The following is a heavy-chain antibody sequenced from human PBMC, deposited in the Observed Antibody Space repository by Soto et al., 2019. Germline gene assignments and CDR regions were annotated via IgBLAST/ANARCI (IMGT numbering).Heavy chain of an antibody. J-gene: IGHJ4*02. V-gene: IGHV3-23*01. CDR1: GFSFRDYA. CDR3: AKDSIPYSSSYDLDH. CDR2: MTATGVSI. Sequence: EVQLLESGGGLVQSGGSLRLSCVASGFSFRDYAMSWVRQAPGKGLVWVSAMTATGVSIFYADSVRGRFTISRDNSKNTLNLQMSSLRAEDTATYYCAKDSIPYSSSYDLDHWGRGALVTVSS. D-gene: IGHD6-6*01.